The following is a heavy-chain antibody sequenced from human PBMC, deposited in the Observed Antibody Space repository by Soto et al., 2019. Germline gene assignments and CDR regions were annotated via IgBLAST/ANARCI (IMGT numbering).Heavy chain of an antibody. J-gene: IGHJ4*02. CDR2: IYHSGST. CDR1: GGSISRGGYF. V-gene: IGHV4-30-2*01. CDR3: ARRRGDSSGLY. Sequence: SETLSLTCAVSGGSISRGGYFWSWIRQPPGKGLEWIGYIYHSGSTYYNPSLKSRVTISVDTSKNQFSLKLSSVTAADTAVYYCARRRGDSSGLYWGQGPLVTVPS. D-gene: IGHD3-22*01.